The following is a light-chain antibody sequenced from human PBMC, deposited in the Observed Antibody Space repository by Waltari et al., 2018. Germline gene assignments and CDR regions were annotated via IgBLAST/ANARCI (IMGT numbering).Light chain of an antibody. V-gene: IGKV1-39*01. CDR2: SAS. J-gene: IGKJ1*01. Sequence: DIQMTQSPSSLSASVGDSVTITCRASQNINNYLNWYQQKPGKAPTLLIYSASGLQNGVPSRFSASGFGTEFALTISSLQPEDFATYYCQQSYSSLTWTFGQGTTV. CDR1: QNINNY. CDR3: QQSYSSLTWT.